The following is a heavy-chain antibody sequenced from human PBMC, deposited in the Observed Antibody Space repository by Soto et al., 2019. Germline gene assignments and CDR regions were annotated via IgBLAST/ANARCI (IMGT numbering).Heavy chain of an antibody. Sequence: SETLSLTCAVYGGSFSGYYWSWIRQPPGKGLEWIGEINHSGSTNYNPSLKSRVTISVDTSKDQFSLKLSSVTAADTAVYYCARGRAYSSSWYRTWAFDYWGQGTLVTVSS. D-gene: IGHD6-13*01. CDR1: GGSFSGYY. CDR2: INHSGST. V-gene: IGHV4-34*01. J-gene: IGHJ4*02. CDR3: ARGRAYSSSWYRTWAFDY.